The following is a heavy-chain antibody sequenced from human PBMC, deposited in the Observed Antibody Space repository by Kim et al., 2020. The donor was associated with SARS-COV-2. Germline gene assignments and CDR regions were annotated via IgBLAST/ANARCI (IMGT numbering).Heavy chain of an antibody. CDR1: GFTLDDYA. CDR3: ARDSVSSRTSWYVVLGY. CDR2: INGNGGST. J-gene: IGHJ4*03. D-gene: IGHD3-3*01. V-gene: IGHV3-43*02. Sequence: GGSLRLSCAASGFTLDDYAMHWVRQVPGKGLEWISLINGNGGSTSYADSAKGRFTISRDISNGSLYLQLHSLTPENTALYYCARDSVSSRTSWYVVLGY.